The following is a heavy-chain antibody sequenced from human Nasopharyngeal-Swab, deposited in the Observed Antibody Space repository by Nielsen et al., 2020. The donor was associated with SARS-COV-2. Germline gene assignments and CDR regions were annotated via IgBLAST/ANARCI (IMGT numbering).Heavy chain of an antibody. D-gene: IGHD3-22*01. Sequence: GESLKISCAASGFTFSSYEMNWVRQAPGKGLEWVSYISSSGSTIYYADSVKGRLTISRDNAKNSLYLQMNSLRAEDTAVYYCARDGVTYYYYDSSGYRDDAFDIWGQGTMVTVSS. CDR2: ISSSGSTI. V-gene: IGHV3-48*03. CDR1: GFTFSSYE. CDR3: ARDGVTYYYYDSSGYRDDAFDI. J-gene: IGHJ3*02.